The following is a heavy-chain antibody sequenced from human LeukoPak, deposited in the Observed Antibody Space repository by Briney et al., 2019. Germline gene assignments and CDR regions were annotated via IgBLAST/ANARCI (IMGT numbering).Heavy chain of an antibody. CDR3: ARDGGGPDAFDI. CDR1: GFTFSINS. Sequence: SGGSLRLSCAASGFTFSINSFNWVRQAPGKGLEWVSHTASDSSSKHYADSVRGRFTTSRDNAANSLYLHMNSLRAEDTAVYYCARDGGGPDAFDIWGQGTMVTVS. V-gene: IGHV3-48*01. J-gene: IGHJ3*02. CDR2: TASDSSSK.